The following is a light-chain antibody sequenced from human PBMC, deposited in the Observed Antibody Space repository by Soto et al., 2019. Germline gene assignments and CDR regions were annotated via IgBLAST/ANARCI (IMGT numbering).Light chain of an antibody. V-gene: IGLV1-40*01. J-gene: IGLJ3*02. CDR3: QSYDSSLSGSV. Sequence: QPVLTQSPSVSGAPGQRVTISCTGSSSNIGAGYDVHWYQQLPGTAPKLLIYGNSNRPSGVPDRFSGSKSGTSASLAITGLQAEDEADYYCQSYDSSLSGSVFGGGTKLTVL. CDR1: SSNIGAGYD. CDR2: GNS.